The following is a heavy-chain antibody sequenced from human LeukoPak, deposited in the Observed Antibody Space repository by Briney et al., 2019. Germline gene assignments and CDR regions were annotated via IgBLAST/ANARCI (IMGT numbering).Heavy chain of an antibody. CDR3: ARVFESHGAFDI. CDR2: IYHSGST. V-gene: IGHV4-30-2*01. Sequence: SQTLSLTCTVSGGSISSGGYYWSWIRQPPGKGLEWIGYIYHSGSTYYNPSLKSRVTISVDRSKNQFSLKLSSVTAADTAVYYCARVFESHGAFDIWGQGTMVTVSS. D-gene: IGHD3-3*01. J-gene: IGHJ3*02. CDR1: GGSISSGGYY.